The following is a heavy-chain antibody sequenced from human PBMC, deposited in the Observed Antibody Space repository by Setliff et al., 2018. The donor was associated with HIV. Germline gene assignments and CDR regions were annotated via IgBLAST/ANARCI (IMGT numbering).Heavy chain of an antibody. Sequence: PSETLSLTCAVYGGSFSGSYWNWIRQPPGKGLEWIGEINHSGSTNYNPSLKSRVTISVDTSKNQFSLRLSSVIAADTAVYYCARGPPGSSIGWYVGYWGQGTLVTVSS. CDR3: ARGPPGSSIGWYVGY. V-gene: IGHV4-34*01. J-gene: IGHJ4*02. D-gene: IGHD6-19*01. CDR1: GGSFSGSY. CDR2: INHSGST.